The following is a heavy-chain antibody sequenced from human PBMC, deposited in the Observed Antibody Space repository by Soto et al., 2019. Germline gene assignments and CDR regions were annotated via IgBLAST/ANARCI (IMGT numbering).Heavy chain of an antibody. V-gene: IGHV5-51*01. CDR1: GYSFTSYW. J-gene: IGHJ6*02. CDR3: AKIDYRSSWGRVYGMDV. CDR2: IYPGDSDT. Sequence: GESLKISCKGSGYSFTSYWIGWVRQMPGKGLEWMGIIYPGDSDTRYSPSFQGQVTISADKSISTAYLQWSSLKASDTAMYYCAKIDYRSSWGRVYGMDVWGQGTTVTVSS. D-gene: IGHD6-6*01.